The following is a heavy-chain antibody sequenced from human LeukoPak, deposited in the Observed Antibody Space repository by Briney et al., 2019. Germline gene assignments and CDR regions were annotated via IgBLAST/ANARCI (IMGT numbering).Heavy chain of an antibody. Sequence: GGSLRLSCAASGFTFSSYAMHWVRQAPGKGLEWVAFIHYDGSNNYYADSVKGRFTISRDSSKNTLHLQMNSLRAEDTAIYYCARVVSLSGIGYFDYWGRGTLVTVSS. V-gene: IGHV3-30*02. D-gene: IGHD3-10*01. CDR2: IHYDGSNN. J-gene: IGHJ4*02. CDR3: ARVVSLSGIGYFDY. CDR1: GFTFSSYA.